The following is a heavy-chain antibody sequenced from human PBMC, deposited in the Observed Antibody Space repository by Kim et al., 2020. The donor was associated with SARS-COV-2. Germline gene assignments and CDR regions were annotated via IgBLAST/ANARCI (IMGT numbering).Heavy chain of an antibody. J-gene: IGHJ4*01. V-gene: IGHV4-39*01. D-gene: IGHD4-4*01. Sequence: YYSPSLKSRVTISIDTSKNQFSLKLRSVTAADTAVYYCASLSTVRGYDYWGQGTLVTVSS. CDR3: ASLSTVRGYDY.